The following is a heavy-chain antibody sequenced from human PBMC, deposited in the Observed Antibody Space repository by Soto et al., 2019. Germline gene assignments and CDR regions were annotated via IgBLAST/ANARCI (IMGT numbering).Heavy chain of an antibody. D-gene: IGHD6-13*01. CDR3: VREPWGFSGTWYDY. CDR2: INHDGSKT. Sequence: GGSLRLSCAASQFSFSSYWMHWVRQVPGKWPAWVSRINHDGSKTEYADSVKGRFTISRDNTNNTLYLQMNSLRVEDTAMYYCVREPWGFSGTWYDYWGQGXLVTVYS. V-gene: IGHV3-74*01. CDR1: QFSFSSYW. J-gene: IGHJ4*02.